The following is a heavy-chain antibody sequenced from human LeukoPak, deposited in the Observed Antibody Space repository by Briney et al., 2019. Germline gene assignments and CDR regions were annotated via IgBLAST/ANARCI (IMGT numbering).Heavy chain of an antibody. CDR2: IYYSGIT. CDR3: GRSYDSGSYYSRNAFDI. J-gene: IGHJ3*02. V-gene: IGHV4-31*03. Sequence: PAESLSLTCTVSGCSISSGGYYWSWIRQHPGKGLEWIGNIYYSGITYYNSALRRRATISVDTSKNQSSQKLSSVTAADTAVYYCGRSYDSGSYYSRNAFDIWGQGTMVTVSS. CDR1: GCSISSGGYY. D-gene: IGHD3-10*01.